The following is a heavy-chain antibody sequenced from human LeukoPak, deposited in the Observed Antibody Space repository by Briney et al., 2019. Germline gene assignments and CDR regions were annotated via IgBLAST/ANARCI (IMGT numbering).Heavy chain of an antibody. CDR2: ISAYNGNT. CDR1: GYTLTRYG. CDR3: GSVLRYGSSTSCYNWFDP. V-gene: IGHV1-18*01. Sequence: ASVKVCRKAAGYTLTRYGICWVRQAPGQGQEWMGWISAYNGNTNYAQKHQGRVTMATDTPPSTHNMEQRRLRSDDTAVYYCGSVLRYGSSTSCYNWFDPWGEGTLVTVSS. J-gene: IGHJ5*02. D-gene: IGHD2-2*01.